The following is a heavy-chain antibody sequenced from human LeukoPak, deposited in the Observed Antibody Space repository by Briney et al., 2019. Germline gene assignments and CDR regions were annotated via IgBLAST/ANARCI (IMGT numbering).Heavy chain of an antibody. CDR2: ISPYSDNT. V-gene: IGHV1-18*01. CDR1: DYTFTSYG. Sequence: ASVKVSCKASDYTFTSYGISWVRQAPGQGLEWMGWISPYSDNTNYAQNLQVRVTMTTDTSTSTAYMELRSLTSDDTAMYYCARGGPFSIAAARVYYFDYWGQGTLVTVSS. J-gene: IGHJ4*02. CDR3: ARGGPFSIAAARVYYFDY. D-gene: IGHD6-13*01.